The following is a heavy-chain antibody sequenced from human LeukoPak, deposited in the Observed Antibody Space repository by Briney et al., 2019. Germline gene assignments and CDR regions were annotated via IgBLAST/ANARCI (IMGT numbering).Heavy chain of an antibody. CDR2: ISAGGGTT. CDR3: AKGSTGWSKFYFDY. J-gene: IGHJ4*02. V-gene: IGHV3-23*01. Sequence: PGGSLRLSCAASGFTFSNSAMTWVRQAPGKGLEWVSAISAGGGTTNYADSVKGRFTISRDNSKNTLYLHMDRLRAEDTAVYYCAKGSTGWSKFYFDYWGQGTLVTVSS. CDR1: GFTFSNSA. D-gene: IGHD2-15*01.